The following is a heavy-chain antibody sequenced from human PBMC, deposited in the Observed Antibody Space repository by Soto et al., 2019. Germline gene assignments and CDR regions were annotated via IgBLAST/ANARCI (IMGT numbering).Heavy chain of an antibody. J-gene: IGHJ4*02. D-gene: IGHD3-10*01. Sequence: ASVKVSCKASGYTFTSYGISWVRQAPGQGLEWMGWISAYNGNTNYAQKLQGRVTMTTDTSTSTAYMELRSLRSDDTAVYYCARDELLWFGDQGGFDYWGQGTLVTVSS. CDR1: GYTFTSYG. V-gene: IGHV1-18*04. CDR3: ARDELLWFGDQGGFDY. CDR2: ISAYNGNT.